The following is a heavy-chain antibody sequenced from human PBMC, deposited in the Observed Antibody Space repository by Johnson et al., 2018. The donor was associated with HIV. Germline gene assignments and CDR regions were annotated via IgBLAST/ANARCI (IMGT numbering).Heavy chain of an antibody. V-gene: IGHV3-30*02. CDR1: GFTFSDYY. Sequence: QMLLVESGGGLVQPGGSLSLSCAGSGFTFSDYYMSWIRQAPGKGLEWVAFIRYDGSNKYYADSVKGRFTISRDNSKNTLYLQMNSLRAEDTAVYYCAKGRWEATTYDDAFDIWGQGTMVTVSS. J-gene: IGHJ3*02. CDR3: AKGRWEATTYDDAFDI. D-gene: IGHD1-26*01. CDR2: IRYDGSNK.